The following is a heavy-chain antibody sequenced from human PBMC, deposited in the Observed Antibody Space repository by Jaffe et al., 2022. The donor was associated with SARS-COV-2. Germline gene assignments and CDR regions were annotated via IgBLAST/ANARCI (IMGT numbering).Heavy chain of an antibody. V-gene: IGHV3-33*01. CDR2: IWYDGSNK. Sequence: QVQLVESGGGVVQPGRSLRLSCAASGFTFSSYGMHWVRQAPGKGLEWVAVIWYDGSNKYYADSVKGRFTISRDNSKNTLYLQMNSLRAEDTAVYYCARETYRCGGDCSYYFDYWGQGTLVTVSS. CDR1: GFTFSSYG. J-gene: IGHJ4*02. CDR3: ARETYRCGGDCSYYFDY. D-gene: IGHD2-21*02.